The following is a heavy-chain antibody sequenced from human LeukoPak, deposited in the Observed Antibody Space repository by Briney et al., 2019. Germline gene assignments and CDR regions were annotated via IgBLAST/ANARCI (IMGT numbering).Heavy chain of an antibody. V-gene: IGHV5-51*01. J-gene: IGHJ4*02. CDR3: ARPGQRTDNAGWNHFDY. CDR2: IYPGESAA. D-gene: IGHD1-1*01. Sequence: GESLKISCRGAGYTFTNYWIGWVRQMPGKGLEWMGIIYPGESAARYSPSFQGQVTISVDQSISTTSLQWSSLKASDTAIYYCARPGQRTDNAGWNHFDYWREGTLVTVSS. CDR1: GYTFTNYW.